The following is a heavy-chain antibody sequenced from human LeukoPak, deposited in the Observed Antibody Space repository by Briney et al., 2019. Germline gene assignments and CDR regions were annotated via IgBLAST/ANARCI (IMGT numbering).Heavy chain of an antibody. CDR3: ARVPGYSSDKRSLSWFDP. V-gene: IGHV1-69*04. CDR1: GGTFTSDA. CDR2: IIPVVNIP. J-gene: IGHJ5*02. Sequence: SVKVSCKASGGTFTSDAISWLRQAPGQGLEWMGMIIPVVNIPNYAQKFQGRVTITADESTTAVYMELSSLRSDDTAVYYCARVPGYSSDKRSLSWFDPWGQGSLVTASS. D-gene: IGHD6-19*01.